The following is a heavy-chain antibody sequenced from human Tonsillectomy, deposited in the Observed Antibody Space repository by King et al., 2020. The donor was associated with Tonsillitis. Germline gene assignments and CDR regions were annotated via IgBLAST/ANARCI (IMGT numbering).Heavy chain of an antibody. CDR3: ARLGVGYLDPPTAGH. CDR2: IYYGGTS. Sequence: QLQESGPRLVKPSETLSLTCSVSGGSISSDNYYWGWIRQPPGKGLEWIGTIYYGGTSYYNPSLKSRVTISVDTSKNQFSLRFTSVTAADTAVYHCARLGVGYLDPPTAGHGGQGTLVTASS. J-gene: IGHJ4*02. D-gene: IGHD3-9*01. CDR1: GGSISSDNYY. V-gene: IGHV4-39*07.